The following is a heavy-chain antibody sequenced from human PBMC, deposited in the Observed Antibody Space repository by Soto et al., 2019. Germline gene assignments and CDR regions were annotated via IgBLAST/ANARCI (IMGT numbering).Heavy chain of an antibody. CDR3: ARERGCIAVAGGAFDY. J-gene: IGHJ4*02. CDR1: GGTFSSYT. CDR2: IIPILGIA. Sequence: QVQLVQSGAEVKKPGSSVKVSCKASGGTFSSYTISWVRQAPGQGLEWMGRIIPILGIANYAQKFQGIVTITADKSTSTAYMKLSSLRSEDTAVYYCARERGCIAVAGGAFDYWGQGTLVTVSS. D-gene: IGHD6-19*01. V-gene: IGHV1-69*08.